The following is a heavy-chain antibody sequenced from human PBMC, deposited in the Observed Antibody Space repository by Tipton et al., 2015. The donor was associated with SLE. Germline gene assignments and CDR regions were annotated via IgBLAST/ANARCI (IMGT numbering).Heavy chain of an antibody. CDR1: GYTFIGYY. Sequence: QSGAEVKKPGASVKVSCKASGYTFIGYYIHWVRQDPGQGLEWMGRINPNSGDTKYAEKFQGRVTMTRDTSTSTAYMELSRLKSDDTAVYYCAREGAEGINMDVWGQGSTVTVSS. CDR2: INPNSGDT. V-gene: IGHV1-2*06. J-gene: IGHJ6*02. CDR3: AREGAEGINMDV. D-gene: IGHD3-10*01.